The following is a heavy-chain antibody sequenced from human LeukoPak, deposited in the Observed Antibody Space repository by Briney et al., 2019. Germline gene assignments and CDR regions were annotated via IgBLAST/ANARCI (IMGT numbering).Heavy chain of an antibody. J-gene: IGHJ4*02. CDR1: GFTFSNAW. D-gene: IGHD3-10*01. CDR3: TTDLNPTVWFGELFTPTNPNDY. Sequence: GGSLRLSCAASGFTFSNAWMSWFRQAPGKGLEWVGRFKSKTDGGTTDYAAPVKGRFTISRDDSKNTLYLQMNSLKTEDTAVYYCTTDLNPTVWFGELFTPTNPNDYWGQGTLVTVSS. V-gene: IGHV3-15*01. CDR2: FKSKTDGGTT.